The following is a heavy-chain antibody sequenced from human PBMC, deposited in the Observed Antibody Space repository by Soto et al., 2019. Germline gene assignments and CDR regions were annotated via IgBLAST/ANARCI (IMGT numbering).Heavy chain of an antibody. D-gene: IGHD2-15*01. Sequence: PGESLKISCAGSGFTFGDSYMSWIRQAPGKGLAWLSYISPGSRYPAYADSVKGRFTISRDNAKRSLYLQMMSLTAEDTAIYYCVRGGGGGLFDPWGQGTMVTVSS. CDR1: GFTFGDSY. CDR3: VRGGGGGLFDP. V-gene: IGHV3-11*06. CDR2: ISPGSRYP. J-gene: IGHJ5*02.